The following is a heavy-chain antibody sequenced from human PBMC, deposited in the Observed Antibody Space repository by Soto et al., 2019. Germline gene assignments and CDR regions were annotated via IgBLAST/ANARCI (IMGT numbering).Heavy chain of an antibody. CDR1: GFTFGNYW. CDR2: INADGRIT. V-gene: IGHV3-74*01. J-gene: IGHJ4*02. D-gene: IGHD1-1*01. Sequence: EVHLVESGGGLVQPGGSLRLSCAVSGFTFGNYWMHWVRQAPGKGLMWVSRINADGRITSYADSVEGRFTISRDNAKNTVTLEMNGLSVEDTAIYYCARDFTTAETPGDDFDYWGQGTMVTVSS. CDR3: ARDFTTAETPGDDFDY.